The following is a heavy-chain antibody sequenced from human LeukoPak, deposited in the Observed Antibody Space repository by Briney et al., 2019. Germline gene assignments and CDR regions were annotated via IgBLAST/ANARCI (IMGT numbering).Heavy chain of an antibody. Sequence: GRSLRLSCAASGFSFSGYGMHWVRQAPEKGLVWVSRTNNDGSSTSYADSVKGRFTISRDNAKNTLYLQMNSLRAEDTAVYYCARADSSGYYYLTYWGQGTLVSVSS. CDR2: TNNDGSST. D-gene: IGHD3-22*01. CDR3: ARADSSGYYYLTY. J-gene: IGHJ4*02. V-gene: IGHV3-74*01. CDR1: GFSFSGYG.